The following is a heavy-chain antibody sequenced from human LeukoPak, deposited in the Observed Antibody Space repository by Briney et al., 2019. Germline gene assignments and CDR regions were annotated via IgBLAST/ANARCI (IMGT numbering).Heavy chain of an antibody. V-gene: IGHV4-59*01. D-gene: IGHD3-16*01. CDR1: GGSTSSYY. J-gene: IGHJ1*01. Sequence: SETLSLTCTVSGGSTSSYYWSWIRQPPGKGLEWIGYIDYSGGTIYNPSLKSRVTISVNTSKNQFSLQLSSVTAADTAVYYCARSGGLYTSTWYFHHWGQGTLVTVSS. CDR2: IDYSGGT. CDR3: ARSGGLYTSTWYFHH.